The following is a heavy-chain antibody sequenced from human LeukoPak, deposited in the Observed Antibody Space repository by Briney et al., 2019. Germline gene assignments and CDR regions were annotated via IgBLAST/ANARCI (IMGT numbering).Heavy chain of an antibody. Sequence: GASVKVSCKASGGTFSSYAISWVRQAPGQGLEWMGGIIPIFGTANYAQKFQGRVTITADESTSTAYMELSSLRSEDTAVYYCARSDSGYYYEYVYWGQGTLVTVSS. D-gene: IGHD3-22*01. CDR1: GGTFSSYA. V-gene: IGHV1-69*13. CDR2: IIPIFGTA. CDR3: ARSDSGYYYEYVY. J-gene: IGHJ4*02.